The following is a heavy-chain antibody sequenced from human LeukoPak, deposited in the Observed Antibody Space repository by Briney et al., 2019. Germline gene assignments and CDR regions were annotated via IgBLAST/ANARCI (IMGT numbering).Heavy chain of an antibody. CDR3: ARSPYYYDSSGSAFYLDY. D-gene: IGHD3-22*01. CDR2: IYYSGST. V-gene: IGHV4-39*01. J-gene: IGHJ4*02. Sequence: SETLSLTCTVSGGSISSSSYYWGWIRQPPGKGLEWIGSIYYSGSTYYNPSLKSRVTISVDTSKNQFSLKLSSVTAADTAVYYCARSPYYYDSSGSAFYLDYWGQGILVTASS. CDR1: GGSISSSSYY.